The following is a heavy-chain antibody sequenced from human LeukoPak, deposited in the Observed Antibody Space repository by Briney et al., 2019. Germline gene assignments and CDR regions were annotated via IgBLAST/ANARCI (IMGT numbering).Heavy chain of an antibody. CDR1: GFTFSSYA. CDR2: ISYDGSNK. CDR3: ARGIRITIFGVVIGTSWFDP. D-gene: IGHD3-3*01. J-gene: IGHJ5*02. V-gene: IGHV3-30*04. Sequence: GGSLRLSCAASGFTFSSYAMHWVRQAPGKGLEWVAVISYDGSNKYYADSVKGRFTISRDNSKNTLYLQMNSLRAEDTAVYYCARGIRITIFGVVIGTSWFDPWGQGTLVTVSS.